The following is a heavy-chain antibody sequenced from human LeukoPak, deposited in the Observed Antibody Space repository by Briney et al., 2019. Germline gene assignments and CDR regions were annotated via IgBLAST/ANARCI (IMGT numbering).Heavy chain of an antibody. CDR1: GGPISSYY. V-gene: IGHV4-59*01. D-gene: IGHD3-9*01. CDR2: IYYSGST. Sequence: SETLSLTCTVSGGPISSYYWSWIRQPPGKGLEWIGYIYYSGSTNYNPSLKSRVTISVDTSKNQFSLKLSSVTAADTAVYYCAREGPLLRYLEGWGQGTLVTVSS. J-gene: IGHJ4*02. CDR3: AREGPLLRYLEG.